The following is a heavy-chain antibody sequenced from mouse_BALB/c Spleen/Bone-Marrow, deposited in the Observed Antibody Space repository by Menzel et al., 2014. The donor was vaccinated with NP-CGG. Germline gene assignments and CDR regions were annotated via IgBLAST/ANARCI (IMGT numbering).Heavy chain of an antibody. V-gene: IGHV5-17*02. CDR2: ISSGSSTI. J-gene: IGHJ4*01. CDR1: GFTFSSFG. CDR3: ARSPYGYDGRDY. Sequence: QLQESGGGLVQPGGSRKLSCAASGFTFSSFGMHWVRQAPEKGLEWVAYISSGSSTIYYADTVKGRFTISRDNPKNTLFLQMTSLRSEDTAMYYCARSPYGYDGRDYWGQGTSVTVSS. D-gene: IGHD2-2*01.